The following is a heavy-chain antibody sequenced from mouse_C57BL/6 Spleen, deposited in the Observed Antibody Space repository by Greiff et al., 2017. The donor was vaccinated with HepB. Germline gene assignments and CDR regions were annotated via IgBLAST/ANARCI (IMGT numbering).Heavy chain of an antibody. CDR2: IDPSDSET. CDR3: ARSSYGNFPFDY. D-gene: IGHD2-1*01. Sequence: QVQLQQPGAELVRPGSSVKLSCKASGYTFTSYWMHWVKQRPIQGLEWIGNIDPSDSETHYNQKFKDKATLTVDKSSSTAYMQISSLTSEDSAVYYCARSSYGNFPFDYWGQGTTLTVSS. CDR1: GYTFTSYW. J-gene: IGHJ2*01. V-gene: IGHV1-52*01.